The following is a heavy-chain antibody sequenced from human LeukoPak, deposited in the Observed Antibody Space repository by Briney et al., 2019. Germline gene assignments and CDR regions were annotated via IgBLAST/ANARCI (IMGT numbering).Heavy chain of an antibody. CDR1: GFTFSSYG. V-gene: IGHV3-21*01. CDR2: ISSSSSYI. Sequence: PGGSLRLSCAASGFTFSSYGMNWVRQAPGQGLEWVSSISSSSSYIYYADSVKGRFTISRDNVKNSLYLQMNSLRAEDTAVYYCARAPRANWNYDYWGQGTLVTVSS. CDR3: ARAPRANWNYDY. D-gene: IGHD1-7*01. J-gene: IGHJ4*02.